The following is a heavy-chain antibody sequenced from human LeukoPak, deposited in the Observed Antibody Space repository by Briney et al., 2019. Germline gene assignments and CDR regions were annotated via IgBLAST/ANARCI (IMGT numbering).Heavy chain of an antibody. J-gene: IGHJ4*02. CDR1: GYTFTTYG. CDR2: ISAYNGNT. Sequence: ASVKVSCKASGYTFTTYGISWVRQAPGQGLEWMGWISAYNGNTNYAQKFQGRVTMTTDTSTSAAYMELRSLRSDDTAVYYCARGSTARYYYDSSGYYRGAVDYWGQGTLVTISS. D-gene: IGHD3-22*01. CDR3: ARGSTARYYYDSSGYYRGAVDY. V-gene: IGHV1-18*01.